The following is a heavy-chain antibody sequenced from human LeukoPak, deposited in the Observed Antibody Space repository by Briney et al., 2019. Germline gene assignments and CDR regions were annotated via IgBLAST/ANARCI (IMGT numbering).Heavy chain of an antibody. CDR3: AKEGGYCSSSSCSDYLDY. V-gene: IGHV3-23*01. Sequence: GGSLRLSCTASGFTFGRHAMSWVRQAPGKGLEWVSTMSGAGGSTYYADSVKGRFTISRDNSKDTLYLQVNSLRAEDTAVYFCAKEGGYCSSSSCSDYLDYWGQGTLVTVSS. D-gene: IGHD2-15*01. CDR2: MSGAGGST. CDR1: GFTFGRHA. J-gene: IGHJ4*02.